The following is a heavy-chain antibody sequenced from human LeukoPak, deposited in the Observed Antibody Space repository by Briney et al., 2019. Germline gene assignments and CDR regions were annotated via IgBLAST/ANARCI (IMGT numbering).Heavy chain of an antibody. D-gene: IGHD3-22*01. CDR2: IIPILGIA. J-gene: IGHJ5*02. CDR3: ARDLTDYYDSSGYSNWFDP. CDR1: GYTFTSYG. V-gene: IGHV1-69*04. Sequence: GASVKVSCKASGYTFTSYGISWVRQAPGQGLEWMGRIIPILGIANYAQKFQGRVTITADKSTSTAYMELSSLRSEDTAVYYCARDLTDYYDSSGYSNWFDPWGQGTLVTVSS.